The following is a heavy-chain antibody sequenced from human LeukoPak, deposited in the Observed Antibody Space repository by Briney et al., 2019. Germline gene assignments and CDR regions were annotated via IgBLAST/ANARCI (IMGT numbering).Heavy chain of an antibody. J-gene: IGHJ4*02. V-gene: IGHV3-7*01. Sequence: QPGGSLRLSCAASGFTFSSYWMSWVRQAPGKGLEGVANIKQDGSEKYYVDSVKGRFTISRDNAKNSLYLQMNSLRAEDTAVYYCARGERYCSSTSCYPLDYWGQGTLVTVSS. D-gene: IGHD2-2*01. CDR3: ARGERYCSSTSCYPLDY. CDR2: IKQDGSEK. CDR1: GFTFSSYW.